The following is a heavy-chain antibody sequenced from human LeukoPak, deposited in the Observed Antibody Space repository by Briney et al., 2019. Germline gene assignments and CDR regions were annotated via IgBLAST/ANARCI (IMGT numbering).Heavy chain of an antibody. D-gene: IGHD4-17*01. V-gene: IGHV3-23*01. CDR3: AKDTSPRDYGDPRGYYFDY. CDR1: GFTFSSYA. J-gene: IGHJ4*02. Sequence: PGGSLRLSCAASGFTFSSYAMSWVRQAPGKGLEWVSAISGSGGSTYYADSVKGRFTISRDNSKNTLYLQMNSLRAEDTAVYYCAKDTSPRDYGDPRGYYFDYWGQGTLVTVSS. CDR2: ISGSGGST.